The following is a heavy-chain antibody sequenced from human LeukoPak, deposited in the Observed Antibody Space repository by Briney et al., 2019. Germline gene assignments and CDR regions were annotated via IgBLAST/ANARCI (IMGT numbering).Heavy chain of an antibody. D-gene: IGHD3-10*01. CDR2: ISYDGSNK. Sequence: GGSLRLSCAASGFTFSSYSIHWVRQAPGRGLEWVAVISYDGSNKLYADSVKGRFTISRDNSKNRLFLQMTSLRDGDTAVYYCARVETPLVLYYLYYAMDVWGQGTTVTVSS. J-gene: IGHJ6*02. CDR3: ARVETPLVLYYLYYAMDV. V-gene: IGHV3-30-3*01. CDR1: GFTFSSYS.